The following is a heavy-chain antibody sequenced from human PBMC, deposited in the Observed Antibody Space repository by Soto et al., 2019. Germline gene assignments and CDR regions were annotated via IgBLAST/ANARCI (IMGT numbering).Heavy chain of an antibody. D-gene: IGHD3-22*01. CDR1: GFTFSSYE. CDR3: ARGVVGLYYYDSSGTGYNWFDP. J-gene: IGHJ5*02. CDR2: ISSSGSTI. V-gene: IGHV3-48*03. Sequence: GGSLRLSCAASGFTFSSYEMNWVRQAPGKGLEWVSYISSSGSTIYYADSVKGRFTISRDNAKNSLYLQMNSLRAEDTAVYYCARGVVGLYYYDSSGTGYNWFDPWGQGTLVTSPQ.